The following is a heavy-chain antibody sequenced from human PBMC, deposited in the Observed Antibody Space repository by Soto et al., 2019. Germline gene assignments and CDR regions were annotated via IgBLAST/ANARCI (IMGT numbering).Heavy chain of an antibody. J-gene: IGHJ6*02. D-gene: IGHD2-15*01. CDR1: GFNFNNAY. CDR2: IKSVPDGSKT. Sequence: PGGSLRLSCAASGFNFNNAYMSWVRQAPGKGLEWLGRIKSVPDGSKTDYAAPVKGRFTISRDNAKDSLFLQMNSLRAGDTAVYYCARDLAVAVVDENYDYYGMDVWGQGTTVTVSS. CDR3: ARDLAVAVVDENYDYYGMDV. V-gene: IGHV3-15*01.